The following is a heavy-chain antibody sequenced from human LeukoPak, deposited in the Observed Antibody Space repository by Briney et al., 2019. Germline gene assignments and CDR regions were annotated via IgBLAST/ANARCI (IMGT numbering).Heavy chain of an antibody. CDR2: INEDGSQI. CDR1: GFTFNTYW. J-gene: IGHJ4*02. Sequence: PGGSLRLSCTASGFTFNTYWMIWVRQAPGKGLEWVANINEDGSQIYYVASVEGRFTISRDNAKNSLFLQMNSLRAEDTALYYCASSSYSSSSSWGQGTLVTVSS. D-gene: IGHD6-6*01. CDR3: ASSSYSSSSS. V-gene: IGHV3-7*01.